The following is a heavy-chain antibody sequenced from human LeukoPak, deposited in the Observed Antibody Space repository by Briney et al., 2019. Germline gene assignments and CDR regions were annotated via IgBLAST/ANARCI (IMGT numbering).Heavy chain of an antibody. CDR2: ISGSGGST. J-gene: IGHJ4*02. D-gene: IGHD3-10*01. V-gene: IGHV3-23*01. CDR3: AKEKPGTYYYGSGSWYYFDY. Sequence: GGSLRLSCAASGFTVSSNYMSWVRQAPGKGLEWVSAISGSGGSTYYADSVKGRFTISRDNSKNTLYLQMNSLRAEDTAVYYCAKEKPGTYYYGSGSWYYFDYWGQGTLVTVSS. CDR1: GFTVSSNY.